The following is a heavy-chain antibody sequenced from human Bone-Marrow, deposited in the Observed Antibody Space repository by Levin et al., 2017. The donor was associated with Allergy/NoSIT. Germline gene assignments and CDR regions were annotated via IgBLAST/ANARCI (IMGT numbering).Heavy chain of an antibody. CDR2: IVPFYGTA. J-gene: IGHJ3*02. Sequence: PGGSLRLSCKASGGTSSTDGITWVRQAPGQGLEWMGEIVPFYGTATYSQKFRDRITITAHASTSTVHMELSSLTSEDTAMYYCARDKPGIVGSSEAFDIWGQGTMVTVSS. CDR3: ARDKPGIVGSSEAFDI. V-gene: IGHV1-69*01. D-gene: IGHD1-26*01. CDR1: GGTSSTDG.